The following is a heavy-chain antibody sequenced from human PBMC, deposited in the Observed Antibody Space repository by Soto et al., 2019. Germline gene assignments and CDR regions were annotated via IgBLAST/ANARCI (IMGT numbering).Heavy chain of an antibody. J-gene: IGHJ1*01. CDR1: GFTFSSYG. CDR3: ARDHPSPYYYNRGGFQH. V-gene: IGHV3-33*01. Sequence: GGSLRLSCAASGFTFSSYGMHWVRQAPGKGLEWVAVIWYDGSNKYYADSVKGRFTISRDNSKNTLYLQMNSLRAEDTAVYYCARDHPSPYYYNRGGFQHWGQGTLVTVSS. D-gene: IGHD3-10*01. CDR2: IWYDGSNK.